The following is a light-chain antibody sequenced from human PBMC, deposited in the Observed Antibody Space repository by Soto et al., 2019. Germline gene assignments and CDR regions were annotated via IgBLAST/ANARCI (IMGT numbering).Light chain of an antibody. V-gene: IGKV3-11*01. CDR3: QQRTNWLFT. J-gene: IGKJ3*01. CDR2: ATS. CDR1: QSVGSY. Sequence: EIGLTQSPATLSLSPGERATLSCRASQSVGSYLAWYQQKPGQAPRLLIYATSNRATGIPGRFSGSGSGTDFTLTISSLEPEDFEVYYCQQRTNWLFTFGPGTKVDIK.